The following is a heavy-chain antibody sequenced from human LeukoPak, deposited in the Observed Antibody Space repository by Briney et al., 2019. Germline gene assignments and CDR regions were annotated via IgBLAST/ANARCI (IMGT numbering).Heavy chain of an antibody. V-gene: IGHV7-4-1*02. J-gene: IGHJ6*03. CDR3: AREAKQWLVCYYYYYMDV. Sequence: AASVKVSCKAYGYTFTSYAMNWVRQAPGQGLEWMGWINTNTANPPYAQGFTGRFVFSLDTSVSTAYLQISSLKAEDTAVYYCAREAKQWLVCYYYYYMDVWGKGTTVTVSS. CDR2: INTNTANP. CDR1: GYTFTSYA. D-gene: IGHD6-19*01.